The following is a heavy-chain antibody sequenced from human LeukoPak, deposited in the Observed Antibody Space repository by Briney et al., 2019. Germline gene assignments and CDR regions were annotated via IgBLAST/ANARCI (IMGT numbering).Heavy chain of an antibody. CDR3: ASVGLPLRYFDWLHLDY. V-gene: IGHV4-34*01. CDR2: INHSGST. Sequence: PSETLSLTCAVYGGSFSGYYWSWIRQPPGKGLEWIGEINHSGSTNYNPSLKSRVTISVDTSKNQFSLKLSSVTAADTAVYYCASVGLPLRYFDWLHLDYWGQGTLVTVSS. D-gene: IGHD3-9*01. CDR1: GGSFSGYY. J-gene: IGHJ4*02.